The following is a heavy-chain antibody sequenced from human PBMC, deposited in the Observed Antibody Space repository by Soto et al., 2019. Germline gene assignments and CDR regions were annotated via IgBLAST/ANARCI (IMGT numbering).Heavy chain of an antibody. J-gene: IGHJ5*02. Sequence: SETLSLTCAVSGDSISSGYYWAWIRQPPGKGLEWIGSIYHSGTAYYNPSLKSRVTISVDTSKNQFSLKLSSVTAADTAVYYCARCIAAAGTDWFDPWGQGTLVTVSS. D-gene: IGHD6-13*01. V-gene: IGHV4-38-2*01. CDR2: IYHSGTA. CDR3: ARCIAAAGTDWFDP. CDR1: GDSISSGYY.